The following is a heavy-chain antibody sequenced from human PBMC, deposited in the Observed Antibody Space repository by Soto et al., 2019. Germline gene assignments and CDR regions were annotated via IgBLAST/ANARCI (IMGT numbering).Heavy chain of an antibody. J-gene: IGHJ4*02. CDR1: GFTFSSHA. CDR3: ANSHSSSWFFS. CDR2: ISAAGGNT. Sequence: GGSLRLSCAASGFTFSSHAVSWIRQAPGKGLEWVSAISAAGGNTYYADSVKGRFTISRDNSKNTLYVQMNSLRAEDTAVYFCANSHSSSWFFSWGQGTLVTVSS. V-gene: IGHV3-23*01. D-gene: IGHD6-13*01.